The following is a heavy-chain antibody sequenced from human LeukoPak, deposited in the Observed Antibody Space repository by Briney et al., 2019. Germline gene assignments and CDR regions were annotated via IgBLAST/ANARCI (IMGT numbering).Heavy chain of an antibody. V-gene: IGHV3-66*01. CDR3: ARGRGYYLPGY. J-gene: IGHJ4*02. CDR2: IYTGGST. CDR1: GFTVRNNY. Sequence: RGSLRLSCAASGFTVRNNYMSWVRQAPGKGLEWVSLIYTGGSTHYADSVKGRFTISRDNAKNSLYLQMNSLRAEDTAVYYCARGRGYYLPGYWGQGTLVTVSS. D-gene: IGHD3-22*01.